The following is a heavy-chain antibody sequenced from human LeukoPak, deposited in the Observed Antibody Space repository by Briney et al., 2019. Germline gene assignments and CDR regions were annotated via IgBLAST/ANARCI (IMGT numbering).Heavy chain of an antibody. Sequence: GGTLRLSCAASGFTFSSYGMSWVHQAPGKGLEWVSAISGSGGSTYYADSVKGRFTVSRDNSKHTVYLQMNSLRAEDTAVYYCAKDRYGDDVSYCDYWGQGTLVTVSS. CDR1: GFTFSSYG. D-gene: IGHD4-17*01. CDR2: ISGSGGST. V-gene: IGHV3-23*01. J-gene: IGHJ4*02. CDR3: AKDRYGDDVSYCDY.